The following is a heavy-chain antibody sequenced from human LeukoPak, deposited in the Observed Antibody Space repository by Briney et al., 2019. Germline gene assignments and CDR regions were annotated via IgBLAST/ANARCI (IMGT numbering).Heavy chain of an antibody. V-gene: IGHV3-74*01. Sequence: GGSLRLSCAASGFTFSSYWMHWVRQAPGKGLVWVSRINSDGSSTSYADSVKGRFTIFRDNAKNTLYLQMNSLRAEDTAVYYCAREQWLENYGLDYWGQGTLVTVSS. J-gene: IGHJ4*02. CDR3: AREQWLENYGLDY. CDR2: INSDGSST. CDR1: GFTFSSYW. D-gene: IGHD6-19*01.